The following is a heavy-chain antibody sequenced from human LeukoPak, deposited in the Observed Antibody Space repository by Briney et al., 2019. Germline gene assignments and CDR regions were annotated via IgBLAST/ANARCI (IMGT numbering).Heavy chain of an antibody. J-gene: IGHJ5*02. CDR2: IIPIFGTA. D-gene: IGHD6-19*01. Sequence: SVKVSCKASGGTFNSYAISWVRQAPGQGLEWKGGIIPIFGTANYAQKFQGRVTITTDESTSTAYMELSSLRSEDTAVYYCATTGSGWSSRGYNWFDPWGQGTLVTVSS. V-gene: IGHV1-69*05. CDR1: GGTFNSYA. CDR3: ATTGSGWSSRGYNWFDP.